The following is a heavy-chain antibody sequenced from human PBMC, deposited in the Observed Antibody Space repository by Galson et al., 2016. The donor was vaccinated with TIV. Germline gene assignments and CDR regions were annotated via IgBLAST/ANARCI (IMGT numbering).Heavy chain of an antibody. Sequence: SLRLSCAASGFTFSNYAMSWVRQAPGKGLEWVSLISDGGKTYYPDSVKGRFTISRDISKNTLYLQMNSLRIEDTALYYCARDRVVDATYYYYYYGMDVWGQGTAVTVSS. CDR1: GFTFSNYA. V-gene: IGHV3-66*02. CDR3: ARDRVVDATYYYYYYGMDV. J-gene: IGHJ6*02. D-gene: IGHD2-15*01. CDR2: ISDGGKT.